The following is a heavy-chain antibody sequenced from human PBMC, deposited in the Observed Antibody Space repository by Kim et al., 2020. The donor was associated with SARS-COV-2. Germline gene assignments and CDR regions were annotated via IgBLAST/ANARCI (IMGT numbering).Heavy chain of an antibody. CDR3: AKEWGGLPRLLWFGELPNWFDP. V-gene: IGHV3-23*01. Sequence: GGSLRLSCAASGFTFSSYAMSWVRQAPGKGLEWVSAISGSGGSTYYADSVKGRFTISRDNSKNTLYLQMNSLRAEDTAVYYCAKEWGGLPRLLWFGELPNWFDPWGQGTLVTVSS. D-gene: IGHD3-10*01. CDR1: GFTFSSYA. CDR2: ISGSGGST. J-gene: IGHJ5*02.